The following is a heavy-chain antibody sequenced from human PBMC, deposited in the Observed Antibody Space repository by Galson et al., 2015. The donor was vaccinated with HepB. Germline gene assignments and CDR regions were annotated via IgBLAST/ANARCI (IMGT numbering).Heavy chain of an antibody. CDR3: ARPLVQQLRHALDI. D-gene: IGHD1-1*01. J-gene: IGHJ3*02. CDR1: GYSFSSYW. Sequence: QSGAEVKKPGESLKISCRGSGYSFSSYWIAWVRQMPGKGLEWMGVIYPGDAYTRYSPSFQGQVTISADKSSTTAYLQLSGLKASDTAMYYCARPLVQQLRHALDIWGQGTMVTVSS. V-gene: IGHV5-51*01. CDR2: IYPGDAYT.